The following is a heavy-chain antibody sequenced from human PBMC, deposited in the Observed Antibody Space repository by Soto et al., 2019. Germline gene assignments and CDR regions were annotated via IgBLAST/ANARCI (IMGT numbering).Heavy chain of an antibody. CDR3: TSEKGWRQSPLDS. V-gene: IGHV3-15*01. J-gene: IGHJ5*01. CDR2: IKSKSSGGTT. CDR1: GFIFRNAW. Sequence: LVESGGGLVKPGGSIRLSCAASGFIFRNAWMSWVRQAPGKGLEWVGRIKSKSSGGTTDYAAPVEGRVAITRDDSKSILYLQMTSLTIEATAVYFFTSEKGWRQSPLDSWGQGALVTVSS. D-gene: IGHD4-4*01.